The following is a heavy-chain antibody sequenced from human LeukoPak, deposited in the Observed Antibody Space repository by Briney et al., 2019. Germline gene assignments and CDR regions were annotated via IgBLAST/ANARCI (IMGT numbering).Heavy chain of an antibody. Sequence: GGSLRLSCAASGFTFSTYAMTWVRQAPGKGLGWVSAISGSGGNTYYANSVKGRFTISRDNSMNTLYLQMNSLRAEDTAIYYCAKDSLPTSGCRGYFDYWGQGTLVTVSS. J-gene: IGHJ4*02. CDR1: GFTFSTYA. D-gene: IGHD6-25*01. CDR3: AKDSLPTSGCRGYFDY. CDR2: ISGSGGNT. V-gene: IGHV3-23*01.